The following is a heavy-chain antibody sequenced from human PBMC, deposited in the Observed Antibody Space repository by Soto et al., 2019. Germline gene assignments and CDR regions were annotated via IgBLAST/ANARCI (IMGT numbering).Heavy chain of an antibody. Sequence: GGSLRLSCAASGFTFSSYAMSWVRQAPGKGLEWVSAISGSGGSTYYADSVKGRFTISRDNSKNTLYLQMNSLRAEETAVYYCAKVSPQKMYSSGNDLDAFDIWGQGTMVTVSS. CDR3: AKVSPQKMYSSGNDLDAFDI. CDR1: GFTFSSYA. CDR2: ISGSGGST. J-gene: IGHJ3*02. D-gene: IGHD6-19*01. V-gene: IGHV3-23*01.